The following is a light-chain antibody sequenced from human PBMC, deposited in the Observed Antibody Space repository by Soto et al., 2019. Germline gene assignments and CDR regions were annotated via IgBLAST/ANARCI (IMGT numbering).Light chain of an antibody. CDR1: QSVSSNY. CDR2: GAS. J-gene: IGKJ1*01. Sequence: ETVLTQSPGTLSLSPGERATLSCRASQSVSSNYVAWYQQIPGQTPRLLIYGASSRATGIPDRFSGSGSGTDFTLTISRLEPEDFAVYYCQQHGSSPWMFGQGPKVDIK. V-gene: IGKV3-20*01. CDR3: QQHGSSPWM.